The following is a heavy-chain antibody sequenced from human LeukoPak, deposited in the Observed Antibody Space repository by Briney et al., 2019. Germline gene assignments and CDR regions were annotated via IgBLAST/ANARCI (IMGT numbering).Heavy chain of an antibody. CDR3: ARYSGASEAGWLDP. J-gene: IGHJ5*02. V-gene: IGHV4-31*03. Sequence: SQTLSLTCTVSGGSISSGGYYWSWLRQGTGKGLEWIGYIYYSGTTYYNPSLMSRLTISVDTSKNQFSLNLSSVTAADTAVYYCARYSGASEAGWLDPWGQGTLVTVSS. CDR1: GGSISSGGYY. D-gene: IGHD1-26*01. CDR2: IYYSGTT.